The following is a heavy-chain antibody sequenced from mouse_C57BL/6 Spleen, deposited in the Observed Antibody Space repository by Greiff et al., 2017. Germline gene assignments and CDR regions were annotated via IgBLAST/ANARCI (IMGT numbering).Heavy chain of an antibody. CDR3: ARNYYGSSFYAMDY. J-gene: IGHJ4*01. CDR1: GYAFSSYW. D-gene: IGHD1-1*01. V-gene: IGHV1-80*01. CDR2: IYPGDGDT. Sequence: QVQLKQSGAELVKPGASVKISCKASGYAFSSYWMNWVKQRPGTGLEWIGQIYPGDGDTNYNGKFKGKATLTADKSSSTAYMQLSSLTSEDSAVYFCARNYYGSSFYAMDYWGQGTSVTVSS.